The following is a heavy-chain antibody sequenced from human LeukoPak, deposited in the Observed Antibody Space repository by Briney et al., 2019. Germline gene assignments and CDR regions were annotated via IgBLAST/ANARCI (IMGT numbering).Heavy chain of an antibody. J-gene: IGHJ6*02. CDR3: ARERHYDFWSGSTYYYYGMDV. CDR2: ISAYNGKT. D-gene: IGHD3-3*01. Sequence: ASVKVSCKASGYTFTSYGISWVGQAPGQGVEGMGWISAYNGKTNYAQKLQGRVTMTTDTSTSTAYMELRSLRSDDTAVYYCARERHYDFWSGSTYYYYGMDVWGQGTTVTVSS. CDR1: GYTFTSYG. V-gene: IGHV1-18*01.